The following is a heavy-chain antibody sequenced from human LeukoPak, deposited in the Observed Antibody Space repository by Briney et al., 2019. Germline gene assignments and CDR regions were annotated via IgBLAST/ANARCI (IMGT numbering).Heavy chain of an antibody. CDR1: GGSISSSSYY. D-gene: IGHD5-24*01. J-gene: IGHJ4*02. CDR3: ARGRDGPDY. V-gene: IGHV4-39*01. CDR2: IYYSGST. Sequence: PSETLSLTCTVSGGSISSSSYYWGWIRQPPGKGLEWIGSIYYSGSTYYNPSLKSRVTISVDTSKNQFSLKLSSVTAADTAVYYCARGRDGPDYWGQGTLGTVSS.